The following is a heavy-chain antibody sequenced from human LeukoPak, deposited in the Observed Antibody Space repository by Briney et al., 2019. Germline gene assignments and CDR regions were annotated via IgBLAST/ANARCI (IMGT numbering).Heavy chain of an antibody. V-gene: IGHV3-30-3*01. CDR1: GFTFSSYA. Sequence: GGSLRLSGAASGFTFSSYAMHWGRQAPGKGLEWVAVISYDGSNKYYADSVKGRFTISRDNSKNTLYLQMNSLRAEDTAVYYCARGRSGHYYPNWGQGTLVTVSS. D-gene: IGHD3-22*01. CDR3: ARGRSGHYYPN. J-gene: IGHJ4*02. CDR2: ISYDGSNK.